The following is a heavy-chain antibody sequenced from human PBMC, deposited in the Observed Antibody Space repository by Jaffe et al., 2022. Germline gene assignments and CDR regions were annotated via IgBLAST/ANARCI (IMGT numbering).Heavy chain of an antibody. CDR1: GYTFTGYY. V-gene: IGHV1-2*02. CDR3: ARARGGSGPNGAFDI. D-gene: IGHD3-10*01. Sequence: QVQLVQSGAEVKKPGASVKVSCKASGYTFTGYYMHWVRQAPGQGLEWMGWINPNSGGTNYAQKFQGRVTMTRDTSISTAYMELSRLRSDDTAVYYCARARGGSGPNGAFDIWGQGTMVTVSS. CDR2: INPNSGGT. J-gene: IGHJ3*02.